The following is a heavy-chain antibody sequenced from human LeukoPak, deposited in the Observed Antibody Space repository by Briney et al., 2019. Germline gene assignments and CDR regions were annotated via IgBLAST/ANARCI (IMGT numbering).Heavy chain of an antibody. CDR2: IYYSGST. CDR3: ARGPQTGFLDPTWYYFDY. D-gene: IGHD3/OR15-3a*01. J-gene: IGHJ4*02. Sequence: SETLSLTCTVSGGSISSYYWSWIRQPPGKGLEWIGYIYYSGSTYYNPSLKSRVTISVDTSKNQFSLKLSSVTAADTAVYYCARGPQTGFLDPTWYYFDYWGQGTLVTVSS. CDR1: GGSISSYY. V-gene: IGHV4-59*12.